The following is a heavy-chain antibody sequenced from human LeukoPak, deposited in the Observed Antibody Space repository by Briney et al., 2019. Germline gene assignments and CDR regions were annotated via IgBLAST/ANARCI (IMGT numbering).Heavy chain of an antibody. V-gene: IGHV3-23*01. J-gene: IGHJ4*02. CDR1: GFTFSSYG. CDR2: ISGSGGAT. Sequence: GGSLRLPCAASGFTFSSYGMSWVRQAPGKGLEWVSAISGSGGATYYADSVKGRFTISRDNSKNTLYLQMNSLRAEDTAVYYCAKPGFFGYCSSTSCYPIDYWGQGTLVTVSS. D-gene: IGHD2-2*03. CDR3: AKPGFFGYCSSTSCYPIDY.